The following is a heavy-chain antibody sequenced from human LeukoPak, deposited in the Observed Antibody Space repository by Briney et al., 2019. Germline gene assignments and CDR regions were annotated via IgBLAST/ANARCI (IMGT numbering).Heavy chain of an antibody. D-gene: IGHD3-10*01. CDR2: INPNSGGT. CDR3: ARATTYGSGSYYNAYYFDY. J-gene: IGHJ4*02. Sequence: ASVKVSCKASGYTFTGYYMHWVRQAPGQGLEWMGWINPNSGGTNYAQKFQGRVTMTRDTSISTAYMELSRLRSDDTAVYYCARATTYGSGSYYNAYYFDYWGQGTLVTVSS. V-gene: IGHV1-2*02. CDR1: GYTFTGYY.